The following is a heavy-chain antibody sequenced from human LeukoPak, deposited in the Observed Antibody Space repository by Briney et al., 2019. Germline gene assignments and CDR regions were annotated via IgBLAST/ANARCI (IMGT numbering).Heavy chain of an antibody. CDR3: ARPSYSSGWSFFDY. D-gene: IGHD6-19*01. J-gene: IGHJ4*02. V-gene: IGHV3-30*04. Sequence: GGSPGLSSAASGFTFSSYAMHRGRPGPGQGLEWGGGISYDGSNKYYADSVKGRFTISRDNSKNTLHLQMSSLRGGDTAVYYSARPSYSSGWSFFDYWGQGTLVTVSS. CDR2: ISYDGSNK. CDR1: GFTFSSYA.